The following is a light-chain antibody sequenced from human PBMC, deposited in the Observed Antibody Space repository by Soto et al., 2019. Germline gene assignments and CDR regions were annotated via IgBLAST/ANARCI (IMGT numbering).Light chain of an antibody. CDR2: AAS. CDR3: LQYGVPLWT. V-gene: IGKV3-20*01. J-gene: IGKJ1*01. CDR1: QSVTANY. Sequence: EIALTQSPGTLSLSPGERATLSCRASQSVTANYLAWYQQRPGQAPRLLIYAASIGATGVPDRFSGSGSGTDFILTISRLEPEDFAVYYCLQYGVPLWTFGQGTTVEIK.